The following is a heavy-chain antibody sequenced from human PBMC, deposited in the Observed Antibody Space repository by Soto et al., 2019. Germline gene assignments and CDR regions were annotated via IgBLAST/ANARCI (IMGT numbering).Heavy chain of an antibody. CDR3: ARLHTPAAALYYYYGMDV. Sequence: GASVKVSCKASGYTSTSYGLSWVRQAPGQGLEWMGWISAYNGNTSYEQKLQGRVTMTTDTSTSTAYMELRSLRSDDTAVYYCARLHTPAAALYYYYGMDVWGQGTTVPVSS. V-gene: IGHV1-18*01. CDR2: ISAYNGNT. CDR1: GYTSTSYG. D-gene: IGHD6-13*01. J-gene: IGHJ6*02.